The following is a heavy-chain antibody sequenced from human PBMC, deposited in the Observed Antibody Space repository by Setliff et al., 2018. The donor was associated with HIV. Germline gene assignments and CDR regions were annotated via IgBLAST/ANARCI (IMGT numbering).Heavy chain of an antibody. J-gene: IGHJ4*02. D-gene: IGHD1-26*01. CDR3: ARDYSGTTVGATGPGY. V-gene: IGHV1-3*01. CDR2: IKPASGDT. CDR1: GYSFPNYA. Sequence: GASVKVSCKASGYSFPNYAIHWVRLAPGQRLEWMGWIKPASGDTQYSQKFQGRVTITRDTSASTVYMELSSLRSEDTAVYYCARDYSGTTVGATGPGYWGQGTLVTVSS.